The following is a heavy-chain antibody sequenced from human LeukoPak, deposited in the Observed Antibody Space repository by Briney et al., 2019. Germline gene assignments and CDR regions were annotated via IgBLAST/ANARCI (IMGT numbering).Heavy chain of an antibody. D-gene: IGHD3-3*01. CDR2: VYYSGSS. V-gene: IGHV4-59*01. CDR1: GGSISSFY. J-gene: IGHJ4*02. Sequence: SETLSLTCTVSGGSISSFYWSWIRQPPGKGLEWIGYVYYSGSSNDNPSLKSRVTISVDMANNQFSLELRSVTAADTAVYYCARGPGSELGYYTGLDYWGQGTLVTVSS. CDR3: ARGPGSELGYYTGLDY.